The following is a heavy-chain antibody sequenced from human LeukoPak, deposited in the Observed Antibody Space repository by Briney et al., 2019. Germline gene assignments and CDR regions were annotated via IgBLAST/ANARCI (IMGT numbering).Heavy chain of an antibody. CDR1: GGSISSSSYY. CDR3: ARRSSRAADFDY. J-gene: IGHJ4*02. Sequence: SETLSLTCTVSGGSISSSSYYWGWIRQPPGKGLEWIGSVYYSGTAYFNPSLESRVTISVDTSMHQFSLRLRSVTAADTAVYYCARRSSRAADFDYWGQGTLVTVSS. CDR2: VYYSGTA. D-gene: IGHD6-13*01. V-gene: IGHV4-39*01.